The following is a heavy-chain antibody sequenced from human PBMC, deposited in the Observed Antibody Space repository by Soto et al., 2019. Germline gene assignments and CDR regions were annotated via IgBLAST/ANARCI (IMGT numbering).Heavy chain of an antibody. J-gene: IGHJ4*02. Sequence: SETLSLTCAVSGGSISSSNWWRWVRQPPGKGLEWIGEIYHSGSTNYNPSLKSRVTISVDKAKNQFSLKLSSVTAADTAVYYCARSGGLRVFDYWGQGTLVTVSS. CDR3: ARSGGLRVFDY. CDR2: IYHSGST. D-gene: IGHD5-12*01. V-gene: IGHV4-4*02. CDR1: GGSISSSNW.